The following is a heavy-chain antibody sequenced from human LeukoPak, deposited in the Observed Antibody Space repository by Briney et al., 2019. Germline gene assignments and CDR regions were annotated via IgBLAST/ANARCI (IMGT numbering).Heavy chain of an antibody. CDR2: IIPIFGTA. Sequence: SVKVSCKASGGTFSSYAISWVRQAPGQGLEWMGGIIPIFGTANYAQKFQGRVTITADESTSTAYMELSSLRSEDTAVYYCARSPEAAGTGGPGGMLIDYWGQGTLVTVSS. CDR1: GGTFSSYA. J-gene: IGHJ4*02. V-gene: IGHV1-69*13. CDR3: ARSPEAAGTGGPGGMLIDY. D-gene: IGHD6-13*01.